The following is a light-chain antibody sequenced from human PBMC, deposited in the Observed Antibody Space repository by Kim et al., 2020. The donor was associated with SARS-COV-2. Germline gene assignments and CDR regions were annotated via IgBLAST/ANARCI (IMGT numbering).Light chain of an antibody. CDR1: SSNIGSYS. CDR2: RNN. V-gene: IGLV1-47*01. J-gene: IGLJ3*02. CDR3: AAWDDSLSGAV. Sequence: ELTQPPSTSGTPGQRVTISCSGSSSNIGSYSVYWYQQVPGTAPKVLIYRNNQRPSGVPDRFSGSRSGTTASLAISGLRSEDEGNYYCAAWDDSLSGAVFGGGIQLTVL.